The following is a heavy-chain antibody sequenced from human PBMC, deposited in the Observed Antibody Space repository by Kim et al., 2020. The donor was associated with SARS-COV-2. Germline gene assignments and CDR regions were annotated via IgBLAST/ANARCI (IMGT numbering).Heavy chain of an antibody. Sequence: GGSLRLSCAASGFTFSSYWMHWVRQAPGKGLVWVSRINSDGSSTSYADSVKGRFTISRDNAKNTLYLQMNSLRAEDTAVYYCASWGTSYRPGQVVKYFQHWGQGTLATVSS. CDR2: INSDGSST. V-gene: IGHV3-74*01. D-gene: IGHD3-16*01. J-gene: IGHJ1*01. CDR3: ASWGTSYRPGQVVKYFQH. CDR1: GFTFSSYW.